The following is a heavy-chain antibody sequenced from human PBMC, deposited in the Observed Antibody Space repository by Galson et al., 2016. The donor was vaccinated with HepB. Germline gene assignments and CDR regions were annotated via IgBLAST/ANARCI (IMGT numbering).Heavy chain of an antibody. J-gene: IGHJ4*02. CDR3: AKGRVSGKRGLDFDY. CDR2: ISGSGGST. D-gene: IGHD3-10*01. V-gene: IGHV3-23*01. Sequence: SLRLSCAASGFTFSSYAMSWVRQAPGKGLERVSAISGSGGSTYYADSVKGRFTIPRGNSKNTLYLQMNSLRAEDTAVYYCAKGRVSGKRGLDFDYWGQGTLVTVSS. CDR1: GFTFSSYA.